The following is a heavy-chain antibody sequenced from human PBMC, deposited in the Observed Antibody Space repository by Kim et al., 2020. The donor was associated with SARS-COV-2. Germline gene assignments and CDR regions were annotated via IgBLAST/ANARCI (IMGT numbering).Heavy chain of an antibody. CDR3: ARADESLRFLEWKYYYYGMDV. CDR1: GGSISSSNW. J-gene: IGHJ6*02. D-gene: IGHD3-3*01. V-gene: IGHV4-4*02. CDR2: IYHSGST. Sequence: SETLSLTCAVSGGSISSSNWWSWVRQPPGKGLEWIGEIYHSGSTNYNPSLKSRVTISVDKSKNQFSLKLSSVTAADTAVYYCARADESLRFLEWKYYYYGMDVWGQGTTVTVSS.